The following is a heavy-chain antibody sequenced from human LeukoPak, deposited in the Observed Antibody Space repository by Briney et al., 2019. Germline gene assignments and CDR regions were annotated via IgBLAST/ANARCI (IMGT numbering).Heavy chain of an antibody. CDR1: GFTFSSYW. V-gene: IGHV3-7*01. CDR2: IKQDGSEK. D-gene: IGHD2-15*01. J-gene: IGHJ4*02. Sequence: GGSLRLSCAASGFTFSSYWMSWVRQAPGKGLEWVANIKQDGSEKYYVDSVKGRFTISRDNARKSLYLQMNSLRAEDTAVYYCARDHEAYCSGGSCSHYDYWGQGTLVTVSS. CDR3: ARDHEAYCSGGSCSHYDY.